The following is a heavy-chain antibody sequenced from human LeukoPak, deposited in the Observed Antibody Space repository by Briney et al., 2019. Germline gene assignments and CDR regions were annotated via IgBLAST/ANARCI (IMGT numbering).Heavy chain of an antibody. V-gene: IGHV5-51*01. D-gene: IGHD3-3*01. Sequence: GESLKISCKGSGYSFTSYWIGWVRQMPGKGLEWMGIIYPGDSDTRYSPSFQGQVTISADKSISTAYLQWSSLKASDTAMYYCARLGEDDPVFGVVTPFYYFDYWGQGTLVTVSS. J-gene: IGHJ4*02. CDR3: ARLGEDDPVFGVVTPFYYFDY. CDR1: GYSFTSYW. CDR2: IYPGDSDT.